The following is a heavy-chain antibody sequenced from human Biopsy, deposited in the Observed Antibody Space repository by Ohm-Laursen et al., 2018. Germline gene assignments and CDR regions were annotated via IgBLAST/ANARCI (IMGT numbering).Heavy chain of an antibody. D-gene: IGHD2-15*01. J-gene: IGHJ4*02. CDR2: ISNSGNT. Sequence: SLSLACPVSAYSINSSYWSWIRQATGKGLEWIGFISNSGNTNYNPSLKSRVTISADTSKNQFSLKLGSVTVADTAVFYCARRGSGGRSFDYWGQGSLVTVPS. V-gene: IGHV4-59*08. CDR1: AYSINSSY. CDR3: ARRGSGGRSFDY.